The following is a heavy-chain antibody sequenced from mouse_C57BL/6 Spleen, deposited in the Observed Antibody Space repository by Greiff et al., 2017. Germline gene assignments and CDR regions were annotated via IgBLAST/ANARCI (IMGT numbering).Heavy chain of an antibody. J-gene: IGHJ2*01. V-gene: IGHV1-26*01. Sequence: VQLQQSGPELVKPGASVKISCKASGYTFTDYYMNWVKQSHGKSLEWIGDINPNNGGTSYNQKFKGKATLTVDKSSSTAYMELRSLTSEDSAVYYGARELYYYGRAFDYWGQGTTLTVSS. D-gene: IGHD1-1*01. CDR1: GYTFTDYY. CDR2: INPNNGGT. CDR3: ARELYYYGRAFDY.